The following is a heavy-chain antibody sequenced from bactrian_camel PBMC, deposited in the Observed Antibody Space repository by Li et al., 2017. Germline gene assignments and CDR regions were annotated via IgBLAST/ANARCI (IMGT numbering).Heavy chain of an antibody. CDR1: NTASFNL. CDR3: VADGFRY. V-gene: IGHV3S53*01. CDR2: IYRSGMS. Sequence: HVQLVESGGGLVRPGGSLTLSCAASNTASFNLMGWFRQAPGKEREGIAAIYRSGMSYYPDSVKGRFTISRDNAKNTVDLQMISLKPEDTAKYFCVADGFRYWGQGTQVTVS. J-gene: IGHJ6*01.